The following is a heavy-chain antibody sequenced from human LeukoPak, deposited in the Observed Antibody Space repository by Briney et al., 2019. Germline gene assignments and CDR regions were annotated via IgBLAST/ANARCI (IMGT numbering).Heavy chain of an antibody. J-gene: IGHJ4*02. Sequence: ASVKVSCKASGYTFTGYYMHWVRQAPGQGLEWMGWINPNSGGTNYAQKFQGRVTMTRDTSISTAYMELRSLRSDDTAVYYCARDFGDIVATTKGDFDYWGQGTLVTVSS. D-gene: IGHD5-12*01. CDR2: INPNSGGT. V-gene: IGHV1-2*02. CDR3: ARDFGDIVATTKGDFDY. CDR1: GYTFTGYY.